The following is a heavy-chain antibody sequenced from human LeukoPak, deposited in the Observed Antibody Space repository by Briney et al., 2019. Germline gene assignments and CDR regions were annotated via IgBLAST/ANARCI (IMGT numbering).Heavy chain of an antibody. CDR3: ARATGIAAAGIVDAFDV. CDR2: IYHSGST. Sequence: GSLRLSCAASGFTFSSSWMAWVRQPPGKGLEWIGSIYHSGSTPYNPSLKSRVTISVDTSKNQFSLKLISVTAADTAVYYCARATGIAAAGIVDAFDVWGQGTMVTVSS. D-gene: IGHD6-25*01. CDR1: GFTFSSSW. V-gene: IGHV4-38-2*01. J-gene: IGHJ3*01.